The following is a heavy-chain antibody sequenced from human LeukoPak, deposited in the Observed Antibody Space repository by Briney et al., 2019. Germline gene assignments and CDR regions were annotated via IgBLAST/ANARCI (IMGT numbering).Heavy chain of an antibody. CDR3: AGRFGHDFWSGYHY. V-gene: IGHV1-69*05. Sequence: SVKVSCKASGGTFSSYAISWVRQAPGQGLEWMGGIIPIFGTANYAQKFQGRVTITTDESTSTAYMELSSLRSEDTAVYYCAGRFGHDFWSGYHYWGEGTLVTVST. CDR2: IIPIFGTA. J-gene: IGHJ4*02. CDR1: GGTFSSYA. D-gene: IGHD3-3*01.